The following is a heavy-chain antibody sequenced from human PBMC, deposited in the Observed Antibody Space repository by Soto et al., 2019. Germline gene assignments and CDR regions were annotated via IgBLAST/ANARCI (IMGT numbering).Heavy chain of an antibody. CDR3: ALDPPPDTLHPDYGMDV. J-gene: IGHJ6*02. D-gene: IGHD2-21*02. Sequence: GGSLRLSCAASGFTFESCVMSWVRQAPGKGLEWLSLISGSGRYTDYADSVRGRFTICRDNSKNTLYLQRNSLRVEDTAVYYGALDPPPDTLHPDYGMDVWIQGTTGTVS. V-gene: IGHV3-23*01. CDR1: GFTFESCV. CDR2: ISGSGRYT.